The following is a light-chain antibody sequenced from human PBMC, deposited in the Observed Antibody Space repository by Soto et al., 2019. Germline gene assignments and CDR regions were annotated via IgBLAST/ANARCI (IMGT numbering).Light chain of an antibody. J-gene: IGKJ4*01. CDR2: AAS. V-gene: IGKV1-9*01. CDR1: QGISSY. Sequence: IQFTQSPSSLSASVGDRVTMTCRASQGISSYLAWYQQKPGKAPKLLIYAASTLQSGVPSRFSGSGSGTDFTLTISSLQPEDFATYYCLQHNSYPLTFAGGTKVDIK. CDR3: LQHNSYPLT.